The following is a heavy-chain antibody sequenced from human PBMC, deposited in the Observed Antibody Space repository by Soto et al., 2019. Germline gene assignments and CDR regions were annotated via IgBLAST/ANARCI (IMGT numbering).Heavy chain of an antibody. Sequence: GASVKVSCKASGYTFTGYYMHWVRQAPGQGLEWMGRINPNIGGANYAQKFQGWVTMTRDTSTSTAYMELSSLRSDDTAVYYCGVTTTYYYYMDVWGKGTTVTVSS. CDR1: GYTFTGYY. CDR2: INPNIGGA. V-gene: IGHV1-2*04. J-gene: IGHJ6*03. D-gene: IGHD5-12*01. CDR3: GVTTTYYYYMDV.